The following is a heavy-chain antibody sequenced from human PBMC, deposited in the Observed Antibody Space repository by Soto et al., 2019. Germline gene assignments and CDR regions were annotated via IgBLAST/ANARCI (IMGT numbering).Heavy chain of an antibody. D-gene: IGHD6-13*01. CDR1: GFTFSDYY. J-gene: IGHJ6*02. CDR2: ITSSGQSV. Sequence: QVQLVESGGGLVKPGGSLRLSCVASGFTFSDYYMNWIRQAPGKGLEWVAYITSSGQSVFYAEPVKGRFTVSRDNSRNSMYLQMDSLRADDTAIYYCARDARYASSWYGLDVWGQGTTVTVSS. CDR3: ARDARYASSWYGLDV. V-gene: IGHV3-11*01.